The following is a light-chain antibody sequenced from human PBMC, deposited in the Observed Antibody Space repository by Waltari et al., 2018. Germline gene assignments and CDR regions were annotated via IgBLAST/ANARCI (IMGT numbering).Light chain of an antibody. J-gene: IGLJ1*01. CDR3: SSYTSSSTPV. V-gene: IGLV2-14*01. Sequence: QSALTQPASVSGSPGQSITLSCTGTSSDVGGYNYVSWYQQHPGKAPKLMIYEVSNRPSGVSKRFSGSKSGNTASLTISGLQAEDEADYYCSSYTSSSTPVFGTGTKVTVL. CDR2: EVS. CDR1: SSDVGGYNY.